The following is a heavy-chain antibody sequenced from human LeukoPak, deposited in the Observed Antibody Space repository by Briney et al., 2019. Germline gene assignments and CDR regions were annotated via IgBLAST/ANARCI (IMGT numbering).Heavy chain of an antibody. V-gene: IGHV4-59*01. D-gene: IGHD6-13*01. CDR3: ARGVYIAAAQYGY. CDR2: IYYSGTT. CDR1: GGSISSYY. Sequence: SETLSLTCTVSGGSISSYYWSWIRQPPGKGLEWIGYIYYSGTTNYNPSLKSRVTISVDTSKNQFSLKLSSVTAADTAIYYCARGVYIAAAQYGYWGQGTLVTVSS. J-gene: IGHJ4*02.